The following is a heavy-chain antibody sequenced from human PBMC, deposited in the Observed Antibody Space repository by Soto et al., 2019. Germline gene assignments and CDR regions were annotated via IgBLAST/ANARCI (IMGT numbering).Heavy chain of an antibody. V-gene: IGHV1-69*13. CDR1: GGTFSSYA. CDR3: ARDRDGYNYFDY. CDR2: IIPIFGTA. Sequence: AASVKVSCKASGGTFSSYAISWVRQAPGQGLEWMGGIIPIFGTANYAQKFQGRVTITADESTSTAYMELSSLRSEDTAVYYCARDRDGYNYFDYWGQGTLVTVSS. J-gene: IGHJ4*02. D-gene: IGHD5-12*01.